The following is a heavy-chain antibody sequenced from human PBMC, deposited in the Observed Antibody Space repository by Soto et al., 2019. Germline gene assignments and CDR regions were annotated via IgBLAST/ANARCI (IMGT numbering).Heavy chain of an antibody. Sequence: QVQLVQSGAEVKKPGSSVKVSCKASGGTFSSYTISWVRQAPGQGLEWMGRIIPILGIANYAQKFQGRVTITXXKXTXXAYMELSSLRSEDTAVYYCARSPGDYPYYYYGMDVWGQGTTVTVSS. CDR1: GGTFSSYT. J-gene: IGHJ6*02. V-gene: IGHV1-69*02. CDR2: IIPILGIA. CDR3: ARSPGDYPYYYYGMDV. D-gene: IGHD4-17*01.